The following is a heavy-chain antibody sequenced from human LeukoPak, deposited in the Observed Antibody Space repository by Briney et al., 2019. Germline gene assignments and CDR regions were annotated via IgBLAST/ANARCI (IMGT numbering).Heavy chain of an antibody. D-gene: IGHD2-2*02. J-gene: IGHJ5*02. Sequence: ASVKVSCKASEGTFSSYAISWVRQAPGQGLEWMGRIIPILGIANYAQKFQGRVTITADKSTSTAYMELSSLRSEDTAVYYCARPYCSSTSCYKPGDNWFDPWGQGTLVTVSS. CDR1: EGTFSSYA. CDR2: IIPILGIA. CDR3: ARPYCSSTSCYKPGDNWFDP. V-gene: IGHV1-69*04.